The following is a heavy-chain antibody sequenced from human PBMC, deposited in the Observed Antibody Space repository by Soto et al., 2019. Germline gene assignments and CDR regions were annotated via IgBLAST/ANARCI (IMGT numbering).Heavy chain of an antibody. J-gene: IGHJ4*02. V-gene: IGHV3-74*01. CDR2: INTDGSST. CDR1: GFSFSSKW. Sequence: EVQLVESGGGLVQPGGSLRLSCAASGFSFSSKWMHWVRHAPGKGLVWVSRINTDGSSTGHADFVKGRFTISRDNAKNTLYLQMNSLRTEDTAVYYCAREDFGVFSVAYFDYWGQGTLVTVSS. D-gene: IGHD3-3*01. CDR3: AREDFGVFSVAYFDY.